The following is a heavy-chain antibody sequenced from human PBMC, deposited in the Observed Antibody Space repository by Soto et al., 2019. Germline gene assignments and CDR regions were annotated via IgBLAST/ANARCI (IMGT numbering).Heavy chain of an antibody. J-gene: IGHJ4*02. D-gene: IGHD2-15*01. CDR2: IIPIGGST. Sequence: GASVKVSCKASGDTFSSYAISWVRQAPGQGLEWMGIIIPIGGSTSYAQKFQGRVTMTRDTSTSTVYMELSSLRSEDTAVYYCATTVAATFWPNFDYWGQGTLVTVSS. CDR3: ATTVAATFWPNFDY. V-gene: IGHV1-46*03. CDR1: GDTFSSYA.